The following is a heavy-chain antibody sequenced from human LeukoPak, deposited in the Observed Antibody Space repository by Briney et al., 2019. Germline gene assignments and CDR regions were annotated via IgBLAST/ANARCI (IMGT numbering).Heavy chain of an antibody. V-gene: IGHV4-59*12. Sequence: SETLSLTCTVSVGSISSYYWSWIRQSPGKGLVWIGSINNSGSTNYNPSLKSRVTMSVDTSKNQFSLKLSSVTAADTAVYYCARERELLRGDAFDIWGQGTMVTVSS. CDR1: VGSISSYY. D-gene: IGHD1-26*01. CDR3: ARERELLRGDAFDI. J-gene: IGHJ3*02. CDR2: INNSGST.